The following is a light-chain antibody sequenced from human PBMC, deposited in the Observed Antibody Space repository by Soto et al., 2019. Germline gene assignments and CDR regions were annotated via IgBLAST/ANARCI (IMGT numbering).Light chain of an antibody. Sequence: QSALTQPPSASGSPGQSVTISCTGTSSDVGGYNYVSWYQQHPGKAPKLMIYEVNKRPSGVPDRFSGSKSGNTASLTVSGLQAEDEADYYCSSFADNYSYVFGTGTKVTVL. J-gene: IGLJ1*01. CDR2: EVN. V-gene: IGLV2-8*01. CDR1: SSDVGGYNY. CDR3: SSFADNYSYV.